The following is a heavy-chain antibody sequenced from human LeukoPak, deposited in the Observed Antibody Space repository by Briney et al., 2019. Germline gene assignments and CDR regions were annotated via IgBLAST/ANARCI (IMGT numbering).Heavy chain of an antibody. CDR1: GFTFSSYA. V-gene: IGHV3-23*01. D-gene: IGHD3-22*01. J-gene: IGHJ4*02. CDR3: AKVRDSSGYYYDY. CDR2: ISGSGGST. Sequence: GGSLRLSCAASGFTFSSYAMSWVRPAPGKWLEWVSAISGSGGSTYYADSVKGRFTISRDNSKNTLYLQMNSLRAEDTAVYYCAKVRDSSGYYYDYWGQGTLVTVSS.